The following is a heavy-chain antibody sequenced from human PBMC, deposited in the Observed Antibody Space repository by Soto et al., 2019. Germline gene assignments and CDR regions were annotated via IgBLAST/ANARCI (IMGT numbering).Heavy chain of an antibody. CDR3: ARKGMGAHVDY. D-gene: IGHD6-13*01. V-gene: IGHV1-18*04. CDR1: GYTFTSYG. J-gene: IGHJ4*02. CDR2: ISANNGNT. Sequence: QVQLVQSGAEVKKPGASVRVSCKTSGYTFTSYGITWVRQAPGQGLEWMGWISANNGNTHSAQKFQGRVTMTTDTSTSTAYMELRSLGADDTAVYHCARKGMGAHVDYWGQGTRVIVSS.